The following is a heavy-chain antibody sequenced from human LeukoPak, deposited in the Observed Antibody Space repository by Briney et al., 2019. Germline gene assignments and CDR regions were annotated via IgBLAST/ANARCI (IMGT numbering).Heavy chain of an antibody. J-gene: IGHJ3*02. D-gene: IGHD1-26*01. CDR3: ARGGEWELVHDASDI. CDR1: GSTFDDNG. CDR2: ISGDGGST. V-gene: IGHV3-43*02. Sequence: HAGGSFRSSCSASGSTFDDNGMHWVRHAPGKGLEWVSLISGDGGSTYYADSVKGRFTISRDNSKNSLYLQMNSLRAEDTAVYYCARGGEWELVHDASDIWGQGTMVTVSS.